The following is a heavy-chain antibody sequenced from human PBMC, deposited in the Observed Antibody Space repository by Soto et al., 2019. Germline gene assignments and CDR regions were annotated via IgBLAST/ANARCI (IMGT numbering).Heavy chain of an antibody. CDR3: ARAPYYDSSGYYGPVNWFDP. CDR2: IYYSGST. V-gene: IGHV4-61*01. Sequence: PSETLSLTCTVSGGSVSSGSYYWSWIRQPPGKGLEWIGYIYYSGSTNYNPSLKSRVTISVDTSKNQFSLKLSSVTAADTAVYYCARAPYYDSSGYYGPVNWFDPWGQGTLVTVSS. D-gene: IGHD3-22*01. CDR1: GGSVSSGSYY. J-gene: IGHJ5*02.